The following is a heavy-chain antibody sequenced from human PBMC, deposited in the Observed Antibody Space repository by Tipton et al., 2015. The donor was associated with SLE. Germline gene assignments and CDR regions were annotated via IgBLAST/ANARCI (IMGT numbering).Heavy chain of an antibody. J-gene: IGHJ6*02. Sequence: LRLSCTVYGGSFSGYYWSWIRQPPGKGLEWIGEVNHSGSTNYNPSLKSRVTISVDTSKNQFSLKLSSVTAADTAVYYCARGHWYCSGGSCYYYYGMDVWGQGTTVTVSS. CDR2: VNHSGST. CDR1: GGSFSGYY. V-gene: IGHV4-34*01. D-gene: IGHD2-15*01. CDR3: ARGHWYCSGGSCYYYYGMDV.